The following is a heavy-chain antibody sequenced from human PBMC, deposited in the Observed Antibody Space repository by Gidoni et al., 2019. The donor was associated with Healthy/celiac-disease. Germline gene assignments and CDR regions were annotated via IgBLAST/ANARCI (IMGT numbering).Heavy chain of an antibody. CDR3: ANRYCSSTSCRDYYGMDV. CDR1: GGTFSSYT. CDR2: IIPILGIA. J-gene: IGHJ6*02. Sequence: QVQLVQSGAEVKKPGSSVKVSCKASGGTFSSYTISWVRQAPGQGLEWMGRIIPILGIANYAQKFQGRVTITADKSTSTAYMELSSLRSEDTAVYYCANRYCSSTSCRDYYGMDVWGQGTTVTVSS. V-gene: IGHV1-69*02. D-gene: IGHD2-2*01.